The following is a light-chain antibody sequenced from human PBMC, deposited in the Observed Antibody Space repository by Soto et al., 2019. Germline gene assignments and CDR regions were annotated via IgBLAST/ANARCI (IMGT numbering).Light chain of an antibody. CDR2: GTY. Sequence: EIVLTQSPGIVSLSPGERATLSCRASQSVRSSYLAWYQQKFGQAPRLLIYGTYIRAAGIPDRFSGSGSVTDFTLTISRLEPEDFALYYCQQYGNSITFGGGTKVEIK. CDR1: QSVRSSY. V-gene: IGKV3-20*01. J-gene: IGKJ4*01. CDR3: QQYGNSIT.